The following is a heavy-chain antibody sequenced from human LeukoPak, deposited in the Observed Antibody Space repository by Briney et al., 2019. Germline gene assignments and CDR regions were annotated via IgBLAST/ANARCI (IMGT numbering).Heavy chain of an antibody. CDR3: AREVDTAMVFGY. D-gene: IGHD5-18*01. J-gene: IGHJ4*02. CDR2: INPSGGST. CDR1: GYTFTSYY. Sequence: ASVKVSCTASGYTFTSYYMHWVRQAPGQGLEWMGIINPSGGSTSYAQKFQGRVTMTRDMSTSTVYMELSSLRSEDTAVYYCAREVDTAMVFGYWGQGTLVTVSS. V-gene: IGHV1-46*01.